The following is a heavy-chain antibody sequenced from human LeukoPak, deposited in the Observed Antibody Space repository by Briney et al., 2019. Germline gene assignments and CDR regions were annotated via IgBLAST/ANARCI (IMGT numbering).Heavy chain of an antibody. V-gene: IGHV3-23*01. CDR1: GFIFRNYA. CDR3: AKWGDYDILTGYYVSDF. J-gene: IGHJ4*02. D-gene: IGHD3-9*01. CDR2: ITGSGDTT. Sequence: GASLKLSCAASGFIFRNYAMSWVRQAPGKGLEWVSAITGSGDTTYYADSVKGRFTVSRDNSKNTLYVEMNTLRAEDTAVYYCAKWGDYDILTGYYVSDFWGQGTLVTVSS.